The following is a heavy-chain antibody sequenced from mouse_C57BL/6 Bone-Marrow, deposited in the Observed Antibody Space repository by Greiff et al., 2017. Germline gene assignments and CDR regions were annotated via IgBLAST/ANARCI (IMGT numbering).Heavy chain of an antibody. J-gene: IGHJ3*01. D-gene: IGHD3-2*02. Sequence: QVQLQQSGAELARPGASVKLSCKASGYTFTSYGISWVKQRTGQGLEWFGEFYPRSGNTYYNEKFKGKATLTADKSSSTAYMELRSLTSEDSAVYFCARGQLRLRPFRAYWGQGTLVTVSA. CDR1: GYTFTSYG. CDR3: ARGQLRLRPFRAY. CDR2: FYPRSGNT. V-gene: IGHV1-81*01.